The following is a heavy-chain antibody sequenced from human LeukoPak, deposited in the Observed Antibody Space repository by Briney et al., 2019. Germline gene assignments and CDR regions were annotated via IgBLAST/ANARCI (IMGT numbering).Heavy chain of an antibody. CDR3: AKWELHLKAFDI. D-gene: IGHD1-26*01. V-gene: IGHV4-30-4*08. J-gene: IGHJ3*02. CDR1: GGSISSGDYY. Sequence: SQTLSHTCTVSGGSISSGDYYWSWIRQPPGKGLEWIGYIYYSGSTYYNPSLKSRVTISVDTSKNQFSLKLSSVTAADTAVYYCAKWELHLKAFDIWGQGTMVTVSS. CDR2: IYYSGST.